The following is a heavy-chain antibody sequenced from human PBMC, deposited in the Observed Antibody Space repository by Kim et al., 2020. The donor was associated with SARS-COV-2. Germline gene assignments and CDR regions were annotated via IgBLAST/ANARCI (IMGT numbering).Heavy chain of an antibody. D-gene: IGHD3-3*01. Sequence: ASVKVSCKVSGDTLTELSMHWVRQAPGKGLEWMGGFDPEDGETIYAQKFQGRVTMTEDTSTDTAYMELSSLRSEDTAVYYCATGSITIFGVVPRYGMDVWGQGTTVTVSS. CDR2: FDPEDGET. V-gene: IGHV1-24*01. CDR1: GDTLTELS. CDR3: ATGSITIFGVVPRYGMDV. J-gene: IGHJ6*02.